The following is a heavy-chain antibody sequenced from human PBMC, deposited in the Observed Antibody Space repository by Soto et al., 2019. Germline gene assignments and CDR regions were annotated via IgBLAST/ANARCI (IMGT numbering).Heavy chain of an antibody. J-gene: IGHJ4*02. D-gene: IGHD3-22*01. V-gene: IGHV3-30*18. CDR2: ISYDGSNK. CDR1: GFTFSSYG. Sequence: QVQLAESGGGVVQPGRSLRLSCAASGFTFSSYGMHWVRQAPGKGLEWVAVISYDGSNKYYADSAKGRFTISRDNSKNTLYLQMNSLRAEDTAVYYCAKVTYYYDSSGHYFDYWGQGTLVTVSS. CDR3: AKVTYYYDSSGHYFDY.